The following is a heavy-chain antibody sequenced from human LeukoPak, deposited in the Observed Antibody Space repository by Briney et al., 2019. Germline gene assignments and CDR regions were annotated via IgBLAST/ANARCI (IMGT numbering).Heavy chain of an antibody. CDR2: IYYSGST. V-gene: IGHV4-59*08. CDR3: ALKYGDYGRFDP. J-gene: IGHJ5*02. CDR1: GGSISSYY. D-gene: IGHD4-17*01. Sequence: SETLSLTCTVSGGSISSYYWSWIRQPPGKGLEWIGYIYYSGSTNYNPSLKSRVTISVDTSKNQFSLKLSSVTAADTAVYYCALKYGDYGRFDPWGQGTLVTVSS.